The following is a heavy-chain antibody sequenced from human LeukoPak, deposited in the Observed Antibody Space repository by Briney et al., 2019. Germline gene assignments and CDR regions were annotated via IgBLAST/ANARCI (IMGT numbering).Heavy chain of an antibody. CDR2: MNPNSGNT. CDR1: GYTFTSYD. Sequence: GASVTVSCTASGYTFTSYDINWVRQATGQGLEWMGWMNPNSGNTGYAQKFQGRVTMTRNTSISTAYMELSSLRSEDTAVYYCARGVEGWLQFYVDYWGQGTLVTVSS. V-gene: IGHV1-8*01. J-gene: IGHJ4*02. CDR3: ARGVEGWLQFYVDY. D-gene: IGHD5-12*01.